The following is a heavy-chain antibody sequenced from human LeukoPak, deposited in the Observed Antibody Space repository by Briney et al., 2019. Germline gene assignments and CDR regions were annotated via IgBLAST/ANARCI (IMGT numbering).Heavy chain of an antibody. CDR2: IYYSGST. J-gene: IGHJ6*02. CDR1: GGSISSGGYY. CDR3: ARENVQKADYGDSYYYYYGMDV. D-gene: IGHD4-17*01. Sequence: PSQTLSLTCTVSGGSISSGGYYWSWIRQHPGKGLEWIGYIYYSGSTYYNPSLKSRVTISVDTSKNQFSLKLSSVTAADTAAYYCARENVQKADYGDSYYYYYGMDVWGQGTTVTVSS. V-gene: IGHV4-31*03.